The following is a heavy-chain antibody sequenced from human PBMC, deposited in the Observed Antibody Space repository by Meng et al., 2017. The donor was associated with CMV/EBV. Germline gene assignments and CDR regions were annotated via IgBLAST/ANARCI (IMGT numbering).Heavy chain of an antibody. D-gene: IGHD6-13*01. CDR1: GFTFSSYW. CDR2: INSDGSST. CDR3: AREAAAGAPDY. J-gene: IGHJ4*02. V-gene: IGHV3-74*01. Sequence: SCKASGFTFSSYWMHWVRQAPGKGLVWVSRINSDGSSTSYADSVKGRFTISRDNAKNTLYLQMNSLRAEDTAVYYCAREAAAGAPDYWGQGTLVTVSS.